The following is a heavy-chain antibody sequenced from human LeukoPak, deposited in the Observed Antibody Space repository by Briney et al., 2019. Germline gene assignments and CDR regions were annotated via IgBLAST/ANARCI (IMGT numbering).Heavy chain of an antibody. Sequence: SETLSLTCTVSGGSISSYYWSWSRQPPGKGLEWIGYIYYSGSTNYNPSLKSRVTISVDTSKNQFSLKLSSVTAADTAVYYCARWELLDYWGQGTLVTVSS. D-gene: IGHD1-26*01. V-gene: IGHV4-59*01. CDR2: IYYSGST. CDR3: ARWELLDY. CDR1: GGSISSYY. J-gene: IGHJ4*02.